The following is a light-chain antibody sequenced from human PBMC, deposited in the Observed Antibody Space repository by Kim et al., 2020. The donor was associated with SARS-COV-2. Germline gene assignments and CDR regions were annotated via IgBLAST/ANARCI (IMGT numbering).Light chain of an antibody. CDR3: QAWDSSTAL. Sequence: SYELTQPPSVSVSPGQTASITCPGDKLGDKYACWYQQKPGQSPVLVIYQDSKRPSGIPERFSGSNSGNTATLTISGTQAMDEADYHCQAWDSSTALFGGG. CDR2: QDS. V-gene: IGLV3-1*01. J-gene: IGLJ3*02. CDR1: KLGDKY.